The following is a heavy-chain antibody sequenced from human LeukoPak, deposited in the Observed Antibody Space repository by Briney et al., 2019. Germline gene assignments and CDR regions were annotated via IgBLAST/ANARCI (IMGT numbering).Heavy chain of an antibody. CDR3: ASSTQYYYDSSGQYYFDY. Sequence: ASVKVSCKASGYTFTGYYMHWVRQAPGQGLEWMGRINPNSGGTNYAQKFQGRVTMTRDTSISTAYMELGRLRSDDTAVYYCASSTQYYYDSSGQYYFDYWGQGTLVTVSS. CDR1: GYTFTGYY. CDR2: INPNSGGT. J-gene: IGHJ4*02. V-gene: IGHV1-2*06. D-gene: IGHD3-22*01.